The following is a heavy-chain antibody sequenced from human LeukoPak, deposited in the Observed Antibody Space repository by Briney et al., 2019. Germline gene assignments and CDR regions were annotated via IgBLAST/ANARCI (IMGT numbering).Heavy chain of an antibody. V-gene: IGHV3-74*01. Sequence: PGGSLRLSCAASGFTFSSYWMHWVRQAPGKGLVWVSRINSDGSSTSYADSVKGRFTISRDNAKNTLYLQMNSLRAEDTAVYYCARAITMVRGEPYYYMDVWGKGTTVTVS. J-gene: IGHJ6*03. CDR2: INSDGSST. CDR3: ARAITMVRGEPYYYMDV. CDR1: GFTFSSYW. D-gene: IGHD3-10*01.